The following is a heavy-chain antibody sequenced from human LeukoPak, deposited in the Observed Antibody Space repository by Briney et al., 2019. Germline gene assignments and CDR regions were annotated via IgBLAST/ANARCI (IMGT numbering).Heavy chain of an antibody. V-gene: IGHV4-61*08. CDR2: IDNSGGNT. Sequence: PSQTLSLTCTVSGGSISSGGYYWSWIRQSPGKALEWIGNIDNSGGNTDYNPSLRSRVTISIDTSKNQLSLKLSSVTAADTAVYHCAKLGAAGVPDYWGQGTLVTVSS. CDR1: GGSISSGGYY. J-gene: IGHJ4*02. CDR3: AKLGAAGVPDY. D-gene: IGHD6-13*01.